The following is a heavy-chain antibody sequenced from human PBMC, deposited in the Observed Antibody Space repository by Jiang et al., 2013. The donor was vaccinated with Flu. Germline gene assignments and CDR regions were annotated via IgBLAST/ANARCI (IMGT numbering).Heavy chain of an antibody. CDR2: IYTSGST. CDR1: GGSIRSYF. CDR3: ARDDDSNGQGAFDI. J-gene: IGHJ3*02. Sequence: GLLKPSETLSLTCAVSGGSIRSYFWSWIRQPAGKGLEWIGRIYTSGSTNYNPSLKSRVTMSVGTSKNQFSLKLSSVTAADTAVYYCARDDDSNGQGAFDIWGQGTMVTVSS. D-gene: IGHD3-22*01. V-gene: IGHV4-4*07.